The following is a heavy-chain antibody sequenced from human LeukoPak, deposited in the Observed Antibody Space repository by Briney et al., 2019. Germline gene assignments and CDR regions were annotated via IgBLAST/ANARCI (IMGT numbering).Heavy chain of an antibody. D-gene: IGHD2-2*02. Sequence: SETLSLTCAVSGYSISSGYYWGWIRQPPEKGLEWIGSIYHSGSTYYNPSLKSRVTISVDTSKNQFSLKLSSVTAADTAVYYCARHNIVVVPAAIRGNWFDPWGQGTLVTVSS. J-gene: IGHJ5*02. CDR2: IYHSGST. CDR3: ARHNIVVVPAAIRGNWFDP. CDR1: GYSISSGYY. V-gene: IGHV4-38-2*01.